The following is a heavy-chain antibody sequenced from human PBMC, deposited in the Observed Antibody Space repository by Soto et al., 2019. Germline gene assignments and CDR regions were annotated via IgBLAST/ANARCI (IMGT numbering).Heavy chain of an antibody. CDR1: GGSISSSIW. J-gene: IGHJ6*02. CDR3: ATSRCITMVRGIFHYGMDV. V-gene: IGHV4-4*02. Sequence: QVQLQESGPGLVKPSGTLSLTCADSGGSISSSIWWSWVRQPPGKGLEWIGEIYHSGTTTYNPSLKSPITISVDKSKNQFSLKLSSVTAADTAVYYCATSRCITMVRGIFHYGMDVWGQGTTVTVSS. CDR2: IYHSGTT. D-gene: IGHD3-10*01.